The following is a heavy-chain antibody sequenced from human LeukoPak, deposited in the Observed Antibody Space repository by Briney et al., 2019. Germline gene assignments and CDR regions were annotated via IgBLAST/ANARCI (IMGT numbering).Heavy chain of an antibody. CDR3: AKDPTAGWGYGGNRHDFDY. D-gene: IGHD4-23*01. Sequence: GRSLRLSCAASGFTFSSYAMHWVRQAPGKGLEWVAVISYDGSNKYYADSGKGRFTISRDNSKNTLYLQMNSLRAEDTAVYYCAKDPTAGWGYGGNRHDFDYWGQGTLVTVSS. CDR2: ISYDGSNK. V-gene: IGHV3-30*04. J-gene: IGHJ4*02. CDR1: GFTFSSYA.